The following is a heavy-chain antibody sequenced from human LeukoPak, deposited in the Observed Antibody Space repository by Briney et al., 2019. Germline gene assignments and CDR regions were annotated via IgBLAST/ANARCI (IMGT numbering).Heavy chain of an antibody. D-gene: IGHD6-19*01. J-gene: IGHJ4*02. V-gene: IGHV3-7*01. CDR1: GFTLSTYW. CDR3: ARDRYSSDWRRGIFDY. CDR2: INRDGSGK. Sequence: PGESLRLSCAASGFTLSTYWMSWVRQAPGKGLEWVANINRDGSGKYYVDSVRGRFTISRDNAKNSLYLQMNSLRAEDTAVYYCARDRYSSDWRRGIFDYWGQGTLVTVSS.